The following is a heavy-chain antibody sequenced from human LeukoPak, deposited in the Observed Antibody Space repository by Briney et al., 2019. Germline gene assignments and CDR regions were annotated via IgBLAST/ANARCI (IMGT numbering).Heavy chain of an antibody. CDR2: MKQDGSEK. V-gene: IGHV3-7*03. CDR1: GITFSNYA. J-gene: IGHJ4*02. Sequence: PGGSLRLSCVASGITFSNYAVSWVRQAPGQGLEWVANMKQDGSEKYYVDSVKGRFTISRDNAKNSLYLQMNSLRAEDTAVYYCARAPYYSHVEFYFDYWGQGTLVTVSS. D-gene: IGHD3-22*01. CDR3: ARAPYYSHVEFYFDY.